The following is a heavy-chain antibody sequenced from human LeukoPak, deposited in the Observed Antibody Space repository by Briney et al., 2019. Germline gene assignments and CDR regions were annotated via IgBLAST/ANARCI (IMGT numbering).Heavy chain of an antibody. CDR1: GFTFSSYA. Sequence: PGRSLRLSCAASGFTFSSYAMHWVRQAPGKGLEWVAVISYDGSNKYYADSAKGRFTISRDNSKNTLYLQMNSLRAEDTAVYYCARRFDYGDYFDYWGQGTLVTVSS. D-gene: IGHD4-17*01. J-gene: IGHJ4*02. CDR2: ISYDGSNK. CDR3: ARRFDYGDYFDY. V-gene: IGHV3-30*04.